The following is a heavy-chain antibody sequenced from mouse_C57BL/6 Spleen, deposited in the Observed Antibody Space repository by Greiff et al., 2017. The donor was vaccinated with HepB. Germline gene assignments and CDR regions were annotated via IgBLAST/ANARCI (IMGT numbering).Heavy chain of an antibody. V-gene: IGHV5-4*01. J-gene: IGHJ2*01. CDR1: GFTFSSYA. Sequence: EVKLVDSGGGLVKPGGSLKLSCAASGFTFSSYAMSWVRQTPEKRLEWVATISDGGSYTYYPDNVKGRFTISRDNAKNNLYLQMSHLKSEDTAMYYCARDYDSFFDYWGQGTTLTVSS. CDR2: ISDGGSYT. CDR3: ARDYDSFFDY. D-gene: IGHD2-12*01.